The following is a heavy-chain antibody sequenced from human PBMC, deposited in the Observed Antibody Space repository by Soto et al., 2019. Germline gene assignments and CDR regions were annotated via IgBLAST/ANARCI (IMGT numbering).Heavy chain of an antibody. J-gene: IGHJ6*02. D-gene: IGHD3-22*01. CDR2: ISYDGSNK. V-gene: IGHV3-30*18. Sequence: GGSLRLSCAASGFTFSSYGMHWVRQAPGKGLEWVAVISYDGSNKYYADSVKGRFTISRDNSKNTLYLQMNSLRAEDTAVYYCAKDRPIEYYYDSSGYGMDVWGQGTTVTVSS. CDR3: AKDRPIEYYYDSSGYGMDV. CDR1: GFTFSSYG.